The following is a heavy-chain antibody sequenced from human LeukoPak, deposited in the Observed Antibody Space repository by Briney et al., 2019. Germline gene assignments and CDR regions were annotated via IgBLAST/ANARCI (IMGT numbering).Heavy chain of an antibody. V-gene: IGHV1-2*02. CDR3: ARGRGYGGNWNYASLSWDAWYYYYYYMDV. Sequence: GASVKVSCKASGYTFTGYYMHWVRQAPGQGLEWMGWINPNSGGTNYAQKFQGRVTMTRNTSISTAYMELSSLRSEDTAVYYCARGRGYGGNWNYASLSWDAWYYYYYYMDVWGKGTTVTVSS. CDR1: GYTFTGYY. J-gene: IGHJ6*03. CDR2: INPNSGGT. D-gene: IGHD1-7*01.